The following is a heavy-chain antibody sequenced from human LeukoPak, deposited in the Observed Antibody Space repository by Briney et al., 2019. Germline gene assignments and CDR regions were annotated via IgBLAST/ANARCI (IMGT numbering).Heavy chain of an antibody. CDR3: ARVGGYDILTGYSHHDAFDI. Sequence: ASVKVSCKASGYTFTSYGISWVRQAPGQGLEWMGWISAYNGNTNYAQKLQGRVTMTTDTSMSTAYMELRSLRSDDPAVYYCARVGGYDILTGYSHHDAFDIWGQGTMVTVSS. D-gene: IGHD3-9*01. J-gene: IGHJ3*02. V-gene: IGHV1-18*01. CDR1: GYTFTSYG. CDR2: ISAYNGNT.